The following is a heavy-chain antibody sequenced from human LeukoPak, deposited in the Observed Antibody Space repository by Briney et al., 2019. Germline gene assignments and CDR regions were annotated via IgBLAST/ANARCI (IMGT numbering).Heavy chain of an antibody. Sequence: PGGSLRLSCAASGFTFSDYYMSWIRQAPGKGLEWVSYISSSGSTIYYADSVKGRFTISRDNAKNSLYLQMNSLRAEDTAVYYCAKDYYGSGSYYSGEIEFDSWGQGTLVTVSS. V-gene: IGHV3-11*01. CDR2: ISSSGSTI. D-gene: IGHD3-10*01. J-gene: IGHJ4*02. CDR1: GFTFSDYY. CDR3: AKDYYGSGSYYSGEIEFDS.